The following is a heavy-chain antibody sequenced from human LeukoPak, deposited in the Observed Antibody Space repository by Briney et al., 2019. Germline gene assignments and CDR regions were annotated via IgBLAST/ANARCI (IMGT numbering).Heavy chain of an antibody. CDR2: ISGSDGST. Sequence: GGSLRLSCAASGFTFSTYAMSWVRQAPGKGLEWVSAISGSDGSTYYADSVKGRFTISRDNSKNTLYLQMNSLRAEDTAVYYCAKFRAVAGTIYWGQGTLVTVSS. D-gene: IGHD6-19*01. CDR1: GFTFSTYA. CDR3: AKFRAVAGTIY. V-gene: IGHV3-23*01. J-gene: IGHJ4*02.